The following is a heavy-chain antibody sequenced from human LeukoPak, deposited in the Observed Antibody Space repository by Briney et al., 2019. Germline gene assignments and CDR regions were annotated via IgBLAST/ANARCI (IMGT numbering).Heavy chain of an antibody. D-gene: IGHD3-10*01. J-gene: IGHJ6*03. V-gene: IGHV4-34*01. Sequence: SETLSLTCAAYGGSFSRYYWSWIRQPPGKGLEWIGEINHSGSTNYNPSLKSRVTISVDTSKNQFSLKLSSVTAADTAVYYCARHRIVTMVRGVTPYYYYMDVWGKGTTVTISS. CDR2: INHSGST. CDR1: GGSFSRYY. CDR3: ARHRIVTMVRGVTPYYYYMDV.